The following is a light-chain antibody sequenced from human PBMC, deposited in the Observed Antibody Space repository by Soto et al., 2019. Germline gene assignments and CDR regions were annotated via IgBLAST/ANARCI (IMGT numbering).Light chain of an antibody. Sequence: DIQMTQSPSSLSASVGDRVTITCRASQSISTYLNWYQQKPGKAPKLLIYAASSLQSGVPSRFSGSGSGTDFTLTISSLQPEDYETYYCQQRDSTPWTYGQWTKVEIK. CDR2: AAS. CDR3: QQRDSTPWT. CDR1: QSISTY. V-gene: IGKV1-39*01. J-gene: IGKJ1*01.